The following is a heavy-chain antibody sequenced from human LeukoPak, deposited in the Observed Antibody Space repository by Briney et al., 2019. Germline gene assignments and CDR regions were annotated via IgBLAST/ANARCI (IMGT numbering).Heavy chain of an antibody. CDR3: AKEALSTSWSPYNWFDP. V-gene: IGHV4-38-2*01. J-gene: IGHJ5*02. CDR1: GYSISNGYY. CDR2: IYHSGST. Sequence: SETLSLTCAVSGYSISNGYYWGWIRQPPGKGLEWIGSIYHSGSTYYNPSLKSRVTISVDTSKNQFSLNLSSVTAADTAVYYCAKEALSTSWSPYNWFDPWGQGTLVTVSS. D-gene: IGHD6-13*01.